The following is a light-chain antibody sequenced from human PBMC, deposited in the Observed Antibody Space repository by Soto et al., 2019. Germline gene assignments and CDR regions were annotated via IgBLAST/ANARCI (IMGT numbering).Light chain of an antibody. CDR3: QQYYTSSWAYT. V-gene: IGKV3-20*01. CDR2: GAS. CDR1: QSVSSSY. Sequence: EVVLTQSPVTLSLSPGERATLSCRASQSVSSSYLAWYQQKPGQSPRLLIYGASSRATGIPDRFSGSGSGGVFTLTISRLEPEDFAVYYCQQYYTSSWAYTFGEGTKLEIK. J-gene: IGKJ2*01.